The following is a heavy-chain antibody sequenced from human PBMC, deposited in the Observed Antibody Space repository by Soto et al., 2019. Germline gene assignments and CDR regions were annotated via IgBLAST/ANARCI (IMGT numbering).Heavy chain of an antibody. CDR1: GYTFTSYG. CDR3: ASDGVDTATGYYYGIDV. D-gene: IGHD5-18*01. J-gene: IGHJ6*02. V-gene: IGHV1-18*01. Sequence: QVQLVQSGAEVKKPGASVKVYCKASGYTFTSYGISWVRQAPGQGMEWMGWISAYNGNTNYAQKLHDRVTMTKDTYTSTAYMERRSMRSDDTAVYYCASDGVDTATGYYYGIDVWGHGTTVTVSS. CDR2: ISAYNGNT.